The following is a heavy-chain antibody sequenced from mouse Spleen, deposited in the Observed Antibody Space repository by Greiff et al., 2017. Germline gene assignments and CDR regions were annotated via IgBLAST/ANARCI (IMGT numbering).Heavy chain of an antibody. D-gene: IGHD2-14*01. CDR2: IDPETGGT. CDR3: TTDRYDAGAAFDY. Sequence: QVQLQQSGAELVRPGASVTLSCKASGYTFTDYEMHWVKQTPVHGLEWIGAIDPETGGTAYNQKFKGKAILTADKSSSTAYMELRSLTSEDSAVYYCTTDRYDAGAAFDYWGQGTTLTVSS. CDR1: GYTFTDYE. J-gene: IGHJ2*01. V-gene: IGHV1-15*01.